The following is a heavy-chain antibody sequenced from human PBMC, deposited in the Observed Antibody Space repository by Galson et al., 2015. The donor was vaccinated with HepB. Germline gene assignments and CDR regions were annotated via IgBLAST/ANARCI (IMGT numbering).Heavy chain of an antibody. CDR3: GRQLGIESGPTDC. J-gene: IGHJ4*02. CDR1: GFTFSRYA. Sequence: SLRLSCAASGFTFSRYAMHWVRQAPGEGLEWVAVIWYDGSNKYFADSVKGRFTISRDDAKNSLYLQMNSLRAEDTAVYYCGRQLGIESGPTDCWGQGTLVTVSS. CDR2: IWYDGSNK. V-gene: IGHV3-33*01. D-gene: IGHD7-27*01.